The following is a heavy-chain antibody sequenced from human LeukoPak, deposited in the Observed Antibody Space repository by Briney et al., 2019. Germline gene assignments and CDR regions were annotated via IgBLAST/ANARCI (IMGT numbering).Heavy chain of an antibody. J-gene: IGHJ4*02. CDR1: GGSISSGGYS. D-gene: IGHD3-3*01. CDR3: ARDWSHRCFDY. V-gene: IGHV4-30-2*01. CDR2: IYHSGST. Sequence: SETLSLTCAVSGGSISSGGYSWSWIRQPPGKGLEWIGYIYHSGSTYYNPSLKSRVTISVDRSKNQFSLKLSSVTAADTAVYYCARDWSHRCFDYWGQGTLVTVSS.